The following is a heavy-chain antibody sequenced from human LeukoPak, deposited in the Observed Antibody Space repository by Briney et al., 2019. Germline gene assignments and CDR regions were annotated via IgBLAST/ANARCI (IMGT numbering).Heavy chain of an antibody. D-gene: IGHD3-10*01. Sequence: PGGSLRLSCAASGFTFRSYAMSWVRQAPGKGLEGVSVISGGGGSTYYADSVKGRFTISSDSSKHTLSLQMNSLRAEDTAVYYCAKSGSGNYYDRFDYWGQGTLITVSS. J-gene: IGHJ4*02. CDR2: ISGGGGST. CDR3: AKSGSGNYYDRFDY. CDR1: GFTFRSYA. V-gene: IGHV3-23*01.